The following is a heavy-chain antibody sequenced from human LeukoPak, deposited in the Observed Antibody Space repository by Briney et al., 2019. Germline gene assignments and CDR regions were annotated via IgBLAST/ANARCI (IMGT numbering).Heavy chain of an antibody. Sequence: PGRSLRLSCAASGFTFDDYAMHWVRQAPGKGLEWVSGISWNSGSIGYADSVKGRFTISRDNAKNSLYLQMNSLRAEDTALYYCAKDRRLGIYDYVWGPNAFDIWGQGTMVTVSS. CDR3: AKDRRLGIYDYVWGPNAFDI. V-gene: IGHV3-9*01. D-gene: IGHD3-16*01. J-gene: IGHJ3*02. CDR1: GFTFDDYA. CDR2: ISWNSGSI.